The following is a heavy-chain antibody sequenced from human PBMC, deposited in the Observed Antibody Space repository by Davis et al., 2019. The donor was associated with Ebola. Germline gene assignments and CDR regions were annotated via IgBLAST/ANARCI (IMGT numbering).Heavy chain of an antibody. V-gene: IGHV1-69*10. CDR1: GGTFSSYA. D-gene: IGHD3-22*01. J-gene: IGHJ4*02. CDR2: IIPILGIA. CDR3: ARVKLRLGDDSSGYLDY. Sequence: SVQVSCKASGGTFSSYAISWVRQAPGQGLEWMGGIIPILGIANYAQKFQGRVTITADESTSTAYMELSSLRSEDTAVYYCARVKLRLGDDSSGYLDYWGQGTLVTVSS.